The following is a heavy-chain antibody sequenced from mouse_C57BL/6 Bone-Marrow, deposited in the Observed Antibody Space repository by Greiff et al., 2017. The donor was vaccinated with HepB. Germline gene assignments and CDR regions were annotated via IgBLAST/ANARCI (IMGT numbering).Heavy chain of an antibody. V-gene: IGHV1-50*01. CDR3: ARWIYYYGSSPGFAY. Sequence: VQLQESGAELVKPGASVKLSCKASGYTFTSYWMQWVKQRPGQGLEWIGEIDPSDSYTNYNQKFKGKATLTVDTSSSTAYMQLSSLTSEDSAVYYCARWIYYYGSSPGFAYWGQGTLVTVSA. J-gene: IGHJ3*01. D-gene: IGHD1-1*01. CDR1: GYTFTSYW. CDR2: IDPSDSYT.